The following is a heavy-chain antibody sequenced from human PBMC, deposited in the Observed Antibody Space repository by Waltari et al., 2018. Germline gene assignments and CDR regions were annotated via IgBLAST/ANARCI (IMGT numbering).Heavy chain of an antibody. D-gene: IGHD1-26*01. J-gene: IGHJ6*03. Sequence: QVQLVESGGGVVQPGRSLRLSCAASGFTFSNFAIHWVRQAPGKGLEWVAVISYDGSDKYYADSVKGRFTVSRDNARSSVYLEMHSLRADDSAVYYCVTYPVIGGYYYMDVWGKGTTVTVSS. CDR1: GFTFSNFA. V-gene: IGHV3-30-3*01. CDR3: VTYPVIGGYYYMDV. CDR2: ISYDGSDK.